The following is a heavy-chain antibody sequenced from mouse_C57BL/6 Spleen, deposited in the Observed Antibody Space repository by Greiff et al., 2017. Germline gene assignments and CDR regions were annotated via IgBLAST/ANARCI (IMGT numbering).Heavy chain of an antibody. J-gene: IGHJ1*03. CDR1: GYAFTNYL. Sequence: VKLKQSGAELVRPGTSVKVSCKASGYAFTNYLIEWVKQRPGQGLEWIGVINPGSGGTNYNEKFKGKATLTADKSSSTAYMPLSSLTSEDSAVYFCARYDGYYWYFDVWGTGTTVTVSS. V-gene: IGHV1-54*01. D-gene: IGHD2-3*01. CDR3: ARYDGYYWYFDV. CDR2: INPGSGGT.